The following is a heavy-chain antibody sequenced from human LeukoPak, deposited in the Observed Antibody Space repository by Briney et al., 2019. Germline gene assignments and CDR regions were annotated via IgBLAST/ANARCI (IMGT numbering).Heavy chain of an antibody. CDR3: ARDRGRYCSSTSCLGRFDP. D-gene: IGHD2-2*01. J-gene: IGHJ5*02. CDR1: GGSISRGGYY. CDR2: IYYSEST. V-gene: IGHV4-31*03. Sequence: PSETLSLTCTLSGGSISRGGYYWSWIRQHPGKGLEWIGYIYYSESTYYNPSLKSRVTISVDTSKNQFSLKLSSVTAADTAVYYCARDRGRYCSSTSCLGRFDPWGQGTLVTVSS.